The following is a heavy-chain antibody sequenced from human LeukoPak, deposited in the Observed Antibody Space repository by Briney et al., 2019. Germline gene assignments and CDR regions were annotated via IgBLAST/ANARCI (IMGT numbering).Heavy chain of an antibody. J-gene: IGHJ5*02. CDR3: ATCIAAAGTGDWFDP. CDR1: GGSISSSNYY. D-gene: IGHD6-13*01. Sequence: SETLSLTCTVSGGSISSSNYYWGWIRQPPGKGLEWIGSIYYSGSTYYNPSLKSRVTISVDTSKNQFSLKLSSVTAADTAVYYCATCIAAAGTGDWFDPWGQGTLVTVSS. CDR2: IYYSGST. V-gene: IGHV4-39*07.